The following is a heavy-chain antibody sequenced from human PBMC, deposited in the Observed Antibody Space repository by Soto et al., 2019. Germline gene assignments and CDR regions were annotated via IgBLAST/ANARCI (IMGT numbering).Heavy chain of an antibody. CDR1: GFSLTGNSY. J-gene: IGHJ4*01. D-gene: IGHD2-21*02. Sequence: NPXETLCLTGNVAGFSLTGNSYLGWVSQPPVKGPEWIASMYHGGTTFYNPSLKSRVSVSMDTSKNQFSLRLRSVTATDTAVYFCARVHVMVVAGSTFDYWGHGHMVTVSS. CDR3: ARVHVMVVAGSTFDY. V-gene: IGHV4-38-2*02. CDR2: MYHGGTT.